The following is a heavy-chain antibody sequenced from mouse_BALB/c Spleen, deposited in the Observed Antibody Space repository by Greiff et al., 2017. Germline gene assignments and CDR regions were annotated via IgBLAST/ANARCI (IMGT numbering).Heavy chain of an antibody. V-gene: IGHV1-9*01. CDR3: ARKGASTMITTEAMDY. D-gene: IGHD2-4*01. Sequence: QVQLKESGAELMKPGASVKISCKATGYTFSSYWIEWVKQRPGHGLEWIGEILPGSGSTNYNEKFKGKATFTADTSSNTAYMQLSSLTSEDSAVYYCARKGASTMITTEAMDYWGQGTSVTVSS. CDR1: GYTFSSYW. CDR2: ILPGSGST. J-gene: IGHJ4*01.